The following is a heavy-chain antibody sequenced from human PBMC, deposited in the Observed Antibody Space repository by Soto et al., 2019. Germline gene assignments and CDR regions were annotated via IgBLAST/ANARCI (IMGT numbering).Heavy chain of an antibody. D-gene: IGHD4-17*01. CDR3: ASDYGGNSSGAFDI. CDR1: GGTFSSYA. CDR2: IIPIFGTA. Sequence: SVKVSCKASGGTFSSYAISWVRQAPGQGLEWMGGIIPIFGTANYAQKFQGRVTITADESTSTAYMELSSLRSEDTAVYYCASDYGGNSSGAFDIWGQGTMVTVSS. J-gene: IGHJ3*02. V-gene: IGHV1-69*13.